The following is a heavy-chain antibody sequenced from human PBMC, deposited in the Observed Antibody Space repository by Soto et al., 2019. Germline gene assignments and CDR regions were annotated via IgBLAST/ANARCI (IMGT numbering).Heavy chain of an antibody. CDR2: IKQDGSES. CDR1: GFTFSNYW. J-gene: IGHJ5*02. D-gene: IGHD2-21*01. CDR3: ASARHIGP. V-gene: IGHV3-7*01. Sequence: PGGSLRLSCAASGFTFSNYWMSWVRQAPGKGPEWVANIKQDGSESNYADSVKGRFTISRDNAENSLYLQMTSLRAEDTAVYYCASARHIGPWGQGTLVTVSS.